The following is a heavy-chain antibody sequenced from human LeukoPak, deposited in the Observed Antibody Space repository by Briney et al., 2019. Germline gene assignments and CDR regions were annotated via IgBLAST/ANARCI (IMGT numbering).Heavy chain of an antibody. J-gene: IGHJ4*02. CDR1: GYTFTGYY. CDR2: INPNSGGT. V-gene: IGHV1-2*02. Sequence: ASVKVSCKASGYTFTGYYIHWVRQAPGQGLEWMGWINPNSGGTNYAQKFQGRVTMTRDTSISTAYMELSRLRSDDTAVYYCARDSRGYSGYQANWGQGTLVTVSS. CDR3: ARDSRGYSGYQAN. D-gene: IGHD5-12*01.